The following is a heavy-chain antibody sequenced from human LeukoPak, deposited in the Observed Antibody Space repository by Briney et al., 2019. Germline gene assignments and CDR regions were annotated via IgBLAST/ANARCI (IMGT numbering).Heavy chain of an antibody. CDR3: ARTTAGTGAARLFDY. V-gene: IGHV4-61*02. J-gene: IGHJ4*02. D-gene: IGHD6-13*01. CDR1: GGSISSSSYY. Sequence: SETLSLTCTVSGGSISSSSYYWSWIRQPAGKGLEWIGRISTSGSTNYNPSLKSRVSISVDTSKDQFSLKLTSVTAADTAVYYCARTTAGTGAARLFDYWGQGTLVTVSS. CDR2: ISTSGST.